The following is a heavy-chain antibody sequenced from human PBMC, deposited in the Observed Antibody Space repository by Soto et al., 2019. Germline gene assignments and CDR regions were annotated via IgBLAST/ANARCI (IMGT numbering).Heavy chain of an antibody. CDR1: GFTFSSYA. CDR3: AQSVYGAREFDY. V-gene: IGHV3-23*01. CDR2: ISGSGGST. Sequence: EVQLLESGGGLVQPGGSLRLSCAASGFTFSSYAMTWVRQAPGKGLEWVSAISGSGGSTYYADSVKGRSTISRDNSKHTLYLQMNRLRAEDTAVYYCAQSVYGAREFDYWGQGTLVTVSS. J-gene: IGHJ4*02. D-gene: IGHD2-8*01.